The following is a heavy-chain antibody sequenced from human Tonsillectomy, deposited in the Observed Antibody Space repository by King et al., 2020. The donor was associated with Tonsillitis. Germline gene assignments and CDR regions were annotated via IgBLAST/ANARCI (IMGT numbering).Heavy chain of an antibody. CDR3: ARDRPCSDTICYSHGADV. Sequence: VQLVESGGGVVQPGRSVRLSWVASGFGFSTFAMHWVRQAPGKGLEWVTVISFDGDNEDYADSVKGRFSISRDNSKNTLYLQMNSLRPEDTAVYYCARDRPCSDTICYSHGADVWGQGTTVTVSS. V-gene: IGHV3-30-3*01. CDR1: GFGFSTFA. D-gene: IGHD2-2*02. J-gene: IGHJ6*02. CDR2: ISFDGDNE.